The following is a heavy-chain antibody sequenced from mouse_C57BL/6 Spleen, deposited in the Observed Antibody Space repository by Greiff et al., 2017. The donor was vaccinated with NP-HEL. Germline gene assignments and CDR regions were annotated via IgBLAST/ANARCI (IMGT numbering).Heavy chain of an antibody. CDR1: GYTFTSYW. CDR3: GRLGGSSSYWYFDV. V-gene: IGHV1-53*01. CDR2: INPSNGGT. J-gene: IGHJ1*03. D-gene: IGHD1-1*01. Sequence: VQLQQPGTELVKPGASVKLSCKASGYTFTSYWMHWVKQRPGQGLEWIGNINPSNGGTNYNEKFKSKATLTVDKSSSTAYMQLSSLTSEDSAVYYGGRLGGSSSYWYFDVWGTGTTVTVSS.